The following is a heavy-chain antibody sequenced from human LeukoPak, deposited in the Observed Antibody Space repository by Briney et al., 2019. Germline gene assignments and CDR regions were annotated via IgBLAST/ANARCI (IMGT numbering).Heavy chain of an antibody. J-gene: IGHJ6*03. CDR1: GGSISSSSYY. Sequence: SETLSLTCTVSGGSISSSSYYWGWIRQPPGKGLEWIGSIYYSGSTNYNPSLKSRVTISVDTSKNQFSLKLSSVTAADTAVYYCARPGGSRTKALLRGYMDVWGKGTTVTISS. CDR3: ARPGGSRTKALLRGYMDV. V-gene: IGHV4-39*07. CDR2: IYYSGST. D-gene: IGHD2-8*02.